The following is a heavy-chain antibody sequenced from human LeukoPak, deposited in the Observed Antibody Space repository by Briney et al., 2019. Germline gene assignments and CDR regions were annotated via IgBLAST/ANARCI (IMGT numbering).Heavy chain of an antibody. CDR3: ASRPYHYGMDV. CDR2: IYSGGST. V-gene: IGHV3-53*01. J-gene: IGHJ6*02. CDR1: GFTVSSNY. Sequence: PGGSLRLSCAASGFTVSSNYMSWVRQAPGKGLEWVSVIYSGGSTFYADSVKGRFTISRDNSKNTLYLQMNSLRAEDTAVYYCASRPYHYGMDVWGQGTTVTVSS.